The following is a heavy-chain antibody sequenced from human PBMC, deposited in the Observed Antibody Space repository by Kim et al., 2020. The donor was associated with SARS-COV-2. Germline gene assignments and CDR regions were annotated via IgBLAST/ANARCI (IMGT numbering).Heavy chain of an antibody. D-gene: IGHD3-9*01. Sequence: SEKYYVDSVKGRCTISRDNAKNSLYLQMNSLRAGDTAVYYCARVDGPPDYWGQGTLVTVSS. CDR2: SEK. CDR3: ARVDGPPDY. V-gene: IGHV3-7*01. J-gene: IGHJ4*02.